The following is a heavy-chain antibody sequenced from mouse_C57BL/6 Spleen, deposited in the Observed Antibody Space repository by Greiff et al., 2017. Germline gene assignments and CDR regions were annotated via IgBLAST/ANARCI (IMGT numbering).Heavy chain of an antibody. CDR2: IDPSDSYT. V-gene: IGHV1-69*01. J-gene: IGHJ2*01. CDR3: ARTNWDRGFDY. Sequence: VQLQQPGAELVMPGASVKLSCKASGYTFTSYWMHWVKQRPGQGLEWIGEIDPSDSYTNYNQKFKGKSTLTVDKSSSTAYMQLSSLTSEDSAVYYCARTNWDRGFDYWGQGTTLTVSS. CDR1: GYTFTSYW. D-gene: IGHD4-1*01.